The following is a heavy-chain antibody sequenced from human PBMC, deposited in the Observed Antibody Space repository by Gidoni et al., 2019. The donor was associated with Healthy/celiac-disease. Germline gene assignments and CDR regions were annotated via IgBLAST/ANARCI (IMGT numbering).Heavy chain of an antibody. Sequence: QVQLFQSGAAVKKPGASVKVSCTASGYNFTGYYVHWVRQAPGQGLEWMAWINPNTGDTKYAQKFQGRVTLTRDTSISKAYMELTRLTSDDTAVYYCAGENWGRDFWGQGTLVTVSS. V-gene: IGHV1-2*02. CDR3: AGENWGRDF. D-gene: IGHD3-16*01. CDR2: INPNTGDT. CDR1: GYNFTGYY. J-gene: IGHJ4*02.